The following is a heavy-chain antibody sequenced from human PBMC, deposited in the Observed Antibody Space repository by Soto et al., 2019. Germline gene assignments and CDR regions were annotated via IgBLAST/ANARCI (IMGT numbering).Heavy chain of an antibody. CDR3: ARGHVVAAAGTGWFDP. V-gene: IGHV4-30-4*01. Sequence: QVQLQESGPGLVKPSQTLSLTCTVSGGSISSGDYYWSWIRQPPGKGLEWIGYIYYSGSTYYNPSLKSRVTISVDTSKNPVSLKLSSVTDADTAVYYCARGHVVAAAGTGWFDPWGQGTLVTVSS. J-gene: IGHJ5*02. D-gene: IGHD6-13*01. CDR2: IYYSGST. CDR1: GGSISSGDYY.